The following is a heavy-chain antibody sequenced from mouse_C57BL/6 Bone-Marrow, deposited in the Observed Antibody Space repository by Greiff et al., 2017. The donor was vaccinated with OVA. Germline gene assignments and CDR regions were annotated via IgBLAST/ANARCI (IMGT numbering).Heavy chain of an antibody. CDR3: ARDGNYWFAY. CDR1: GFNIKDDY. Sequence: EVKLVESGAELVRPGASVKLSCTASGFNIKDDYMHWVKQRPEQGLEWIGWIDPENGDTEYASKFQGKATITADTSSNTAYLQLSSLTSEDTAVYYCARDGNYWFAYWGQGTLVTVSA. V-gene: IGHV14-4*01. CDR2: IDPENGDT. D-gene: IGHD2-1*01. J-gene: IGHJ3*01.